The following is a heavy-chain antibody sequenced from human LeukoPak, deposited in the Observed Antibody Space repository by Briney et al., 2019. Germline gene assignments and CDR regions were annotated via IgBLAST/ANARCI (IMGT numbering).Heavy chain of an antibody. CDR3: ARDDDSSGYYYTFDY. CDR2: INPSGGST. CDR1: GYTFTSYY. D-gene: IGHD3-22*01. Sequence: GASVKVSCKASGYTFTSYYMHWVRQAPGQGLEWMGIINPSGGSTSYAQKFQCRVTMTRDMSTSTVYMELSSLRSEDTAVYYCARDDDSSGYYYTFDYWGQGTLVTVSS. V-gene: IGHV1-46*01. J-gene: IGHJ4*02.